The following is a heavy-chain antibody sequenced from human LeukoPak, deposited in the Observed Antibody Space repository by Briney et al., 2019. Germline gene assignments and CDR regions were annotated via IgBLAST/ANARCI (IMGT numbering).Heavy chain of an antibody. CDR1: GFTFSSYG. CDR3: ARGSFTMVRGVIRSRWGGAFDI. Sequence: GGSLRLSCAASGFTFSSYGMHWVRQAPGKGLVWVSRINSDGSSTSYADSVKGRFTISRDNAKNTLYLQMNSLRAEDTAVYYCARGSFTMVRGVIRSRWGGAFDIWGQGTMVTVSS. D-gene: IGHD3-10*01. V-gene: IGHV3-74*01. CDR2: INSDGSST. J-gene: IGHJ3*02.